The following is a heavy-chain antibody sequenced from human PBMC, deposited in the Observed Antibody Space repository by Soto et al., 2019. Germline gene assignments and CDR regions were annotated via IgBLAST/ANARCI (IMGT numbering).Heavy chain of an antibody. J-gene: IGHJ5*02. CDR2: MYFGGSF. V-gene: IGHV4-59*08. Sequence: SETLSLTCTVSGASISSYYWSWIRQPPGKGLEWIGFMYFGGSFNYNPSLTSRATISVETSKNQFSMKLTSVTASDTAVYYCARSYYDSTGFAVDHWGQGTLVTVSS. CDR3: ARSYYDSTGFAVDH. D-gene: IGHD3-22*01. CDR1: GASISSYY.